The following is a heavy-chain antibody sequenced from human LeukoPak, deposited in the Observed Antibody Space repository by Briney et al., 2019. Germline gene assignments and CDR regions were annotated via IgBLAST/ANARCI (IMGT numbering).Heavy chain of an antibody. CDR2: IYHSGTT. D-gene: IGHD1-26*01. CDR1: GGSISRAAYS. Sequence: PSETLSLTCAVSGGSISRAAYSWSWIRQPPGKGLEWIGYIYHSGTTYYNPSLKTRVTISVDTSKNQFSLKLSSVTAADTAVYYCARAPSGSYNYGMDVWGQGTTVTVSS. V-gene: IGHV4-30-2*01. J-gene: IGHJ6*02. CDR3: ARAPSGSYNYGMDV.